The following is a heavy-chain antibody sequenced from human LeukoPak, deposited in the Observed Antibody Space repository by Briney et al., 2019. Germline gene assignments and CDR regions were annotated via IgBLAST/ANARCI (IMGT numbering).Heavy chain of an antibody. CDR2: IRSKAYGGTT. D-gene: IGHD3-10*01. CDR1: GFTFGDYA. CDR3: TRPLLWFGELLYPDY. J-gene: IGHJ4*02. Sequence: PGGSLRLSCTASGFTFGDYAMSWFRQAPGKGLEWVGFIRSKAYGGTTEYAASVKGRFTTSRDDSKSIAYLQMNSLKTEDTAVYYCTRPLLWFGELLYPDYWGQGTLVTVSS. V-gene: IGHV3-49*03.